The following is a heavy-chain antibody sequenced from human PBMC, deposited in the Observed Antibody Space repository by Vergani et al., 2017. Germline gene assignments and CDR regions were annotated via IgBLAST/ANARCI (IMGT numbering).Heavy chain of an antibody. CDR1: GFTSSYYG. D-gene: IGHD1-1*01. CDR3: STKSCGTPGGQIGNFRD. V-gene: IGHV3-30*03. Sequence: QVHLVESGGGVVQPGRSLRLSCVVSGFTSSYYGMHWVRQAPGKGLEWVAVISYDGTQKYYADSVKGRFTIARDNSKSTLYLQMNSLRTEDTAVYYCSTKSCGTPGGQIGNFRDWGQGTLYTVSS. J-gene: IGHJ1*01. CDR2: ISYDGTQK.